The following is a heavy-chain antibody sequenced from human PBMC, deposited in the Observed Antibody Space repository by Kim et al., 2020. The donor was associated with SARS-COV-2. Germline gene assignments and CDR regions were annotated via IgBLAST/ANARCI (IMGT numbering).Heavy chain of an antibody. V-gene: IGHV4-59*01. Sequence: SETLSLTCTVSGASLSPEHWSWIRQSPGKGLEYLGYIYYTGTPDYNPSLGSRVTISLDTSKNQFSMKLRSVTAADTAVYYCARLKWGTYRAFDYWGQGTPVTVSS. D-gene: IGHD3-16*02. J-gene: IGHJ4*02. CDR2: IYYTGTP. CDR3: ARLKWGTYRAFDY. CDR1: GASLSPEH.